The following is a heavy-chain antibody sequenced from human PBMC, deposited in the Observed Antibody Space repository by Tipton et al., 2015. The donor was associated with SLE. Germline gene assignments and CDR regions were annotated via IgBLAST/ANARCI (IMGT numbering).Heavy chain of an antibody. CDR3: ARDVNGRAVAAGFDY. CDR2: ISSSGSTI. Sequence: SLRLSCAASGFTFSSYEMNWVRQAPGKGLEWVSYISSSGSTIYYADSVKGRFTISRDNAKNSLYLQMNSLRAEDTAVYYCARDVNGRAVAAGFDYWGQGTLVTVSS. V-gene: IGHV3-48*03. CDR1: GFTFSSYE. D-gene: IGHD6-19*01. J-gene: IGHJ4*02.